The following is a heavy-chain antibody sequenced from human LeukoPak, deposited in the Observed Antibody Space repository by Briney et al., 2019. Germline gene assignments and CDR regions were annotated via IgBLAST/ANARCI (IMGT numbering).Heavy chain of an antibody. D-gene: IGHD6-13*01. CDR1: GGSISSGDYY. CDR3: ARGLYSSSWSLGY. CDR2: INYIGST. V-gene: IGHV4-31*03. Sequence: PSETLSLTCSVSGGSISSGDYYWSWIRQHPGKGLEWIGYINYIGSTYYSPSLKSRLTISIDTSKNHFSLKLSSVTAADTAVYYCARGLYSSSWSLGYWGQGILVTVSS. J-gene: IGHJ4*02.